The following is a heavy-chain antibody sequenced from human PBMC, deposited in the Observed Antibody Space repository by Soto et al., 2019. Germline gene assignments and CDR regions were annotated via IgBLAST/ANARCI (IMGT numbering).Heavy chain of an antibody. D-gene: IGHD5-18*01. Sequence: QVQLQESGPGLVKPSQTLSLTCTVSGGSISSGDYYWSWIRQPPGKGLEWIGYIYYSGSTYYNPSLKSRVTISVDTSKNQFSLKLSSVTAADTAVYYCARETPEPRGYSYPGAVASEHYFDYWGQGTLVTVSS. CDR3: ARETPEPRGYSYPGAVASEHYFDY. J-gene: IGHJ4*02. V-gene: IGHV4-30-4*01. CDR1: GGSISSGDYY. CDR2: IYYSGST.